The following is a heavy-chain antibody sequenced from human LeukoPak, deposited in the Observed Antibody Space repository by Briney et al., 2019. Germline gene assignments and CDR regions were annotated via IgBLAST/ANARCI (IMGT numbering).Heavy chain of an antibody. CDR1: GGSISSYY. J-gene: IGHJ4*02. Sequence: SETLSHTCTVSGGSISSYYWSWIRQPPGKGLERSGYIYYSGSTNYNPSLKSRVTISVDTSKNQFSLKLSSVTAADTAVYYCARQKRIAAAIDYWGQGTLVTVSS. D-gene: IGHD6-13*01. CDR2: IYYSGST. CDR3: ARQKRIAAAIDY. V-gene: IGHV4-59*08.